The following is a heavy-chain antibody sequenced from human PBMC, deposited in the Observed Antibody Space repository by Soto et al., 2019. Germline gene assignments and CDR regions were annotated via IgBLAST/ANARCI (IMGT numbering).Heavy chain of an antibody. J-gene: IGHJ4*02. CDR3: ARDTYGTLDY. CDR2: VDPRSGDR. CDR1: GYTFTDLY. V-gene: IGHV1-2*02. Sequence: QVQLVQSGAELKKPGASVRVSCKPSGYTFTDLYIHWVRQAPGQGLEWMGWVDPRSGDRRNTQKFQGRVTMSRDTSTSTVYMELNSLTSDDTDVYYCARDTYGTLDYWGQGTLVTVSS. D-gene: IGHD2-8*01.